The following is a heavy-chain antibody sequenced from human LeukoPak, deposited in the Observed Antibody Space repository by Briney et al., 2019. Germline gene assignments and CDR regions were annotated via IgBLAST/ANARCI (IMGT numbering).Heavy chain of an antibody. D-gene: IGHD4-17*01. CDR1: GFXFESTF. CDR3: TRDYGARDD. CDR2: ISSSGSFE. V-gene: IGHV3-21*06. Sequence: PGESLKISCAVSGFXFESTFMNWVRQAPGKGLEWVSSISSSGSFEHYADSFKGRFTVSRDNTNNTLFLHMNGLRAEDSATYYCTRDYGARDDWGQGTPVTVSS. J-gene: IGHJ4*02.